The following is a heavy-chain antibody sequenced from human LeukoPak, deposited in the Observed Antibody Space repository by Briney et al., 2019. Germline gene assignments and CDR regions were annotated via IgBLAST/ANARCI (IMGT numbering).Heavy chain of an antibody. V-gene: IGHV5-51*01. Sequence: GASLKFSSKGFGYSFTNYWIAWGRQMPGKGLEGMGGTYPGDSDTRYSPSFPGQVTISADKSISTAYLQWSTLKASDTAMYYCARHRYCSTTACYDMGGYWGQGTLVTVSS. D-gene: IGHD2-2*01. CDR2: TYPGDSDT. CDR1: GYSFTNYW. CDR3: ARHRYCSTTACYDMGGY. J-gene: IGHJ4*02.